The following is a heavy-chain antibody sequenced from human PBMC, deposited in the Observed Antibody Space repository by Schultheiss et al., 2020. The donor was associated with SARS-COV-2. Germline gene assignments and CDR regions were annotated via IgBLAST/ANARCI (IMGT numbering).Heavy chain of an antibody. Sequence: GSLRLSCAASGFTFSSYAMSWVRQAPGKGLEWVSAISGSGGSTYYADSVKGRFTISRDNAKNSLYLRMNSLRAEDTAVYYCAKGIVGVTYDAFDIWGQGTMVTVSS. D-gene: IGHD1-26*01. CDR2: ISGSGGST. J-gene: IGHJ3*02. CDR1: GFTFSSYA. CDR3: AKGIVGVTYDAFDI. V-gene: IGHV3-23*01.